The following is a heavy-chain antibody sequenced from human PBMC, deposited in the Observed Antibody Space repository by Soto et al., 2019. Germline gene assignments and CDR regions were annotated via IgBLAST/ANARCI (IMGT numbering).Heavy chain of an antibody. V-gene: IGHV1-3*01. D-gene: IGHD1-20*01. Sequence: GASVKVSCKASGYTFTSYGISWVRQAPGQRLEWMGWINADNGNTKYSQKFQGRVTITRDTSASTAYMELSSLRSEDTAVYYCARGITLPTPLDYWGQGTLVTVSS. CDR3: ARGITLPTPLDY. CDR1: GYTFTSYG. CDR2: INADNGNT. J-gene: IGHJ4*02.